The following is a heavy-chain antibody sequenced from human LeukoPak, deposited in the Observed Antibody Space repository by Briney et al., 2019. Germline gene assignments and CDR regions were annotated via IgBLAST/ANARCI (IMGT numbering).Heavy chain of an antibody. CDR2: IYYSGST. Sequence: PLETLSLTCTVSGGSISSYYWSWIRQPPGKGLEWIGYIYYSGSTNYNPSLKSRVTISVDTSKNQFSLRLSSVTAADTAVYYCARDVLKDAFDIWGQGTMVTVSS. J-gene: IGHJ3*02. CDR3: ARDVLKDAFDI. V-gene: IGHV4-59*01. CDR1: GGSISSYY. D-gene: IGHD3-10*02.